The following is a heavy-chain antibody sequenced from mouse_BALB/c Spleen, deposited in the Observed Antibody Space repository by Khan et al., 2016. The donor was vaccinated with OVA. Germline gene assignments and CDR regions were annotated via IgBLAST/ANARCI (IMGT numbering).Heavy chain of an antibody. V-gene: IGHV1S136*01. D-gene: IGHD2-10*01. J-gene: IGHJ4*01. CDR2: INPYNDGT. Sequence: EVQLQQSGPELVKPGASVKMSCKASGYTFTSYVMHWVKQKPGQGLEWIGYINPYNDGTKYNEKFKGKATLTSDESSSTSYMELSSLASEDSAVYYCTRSTYYGNPYAMDYWGQETSVTVS. CDR1: GYTFTSYV. CDR3: TRSTYYGNPYAMDY.